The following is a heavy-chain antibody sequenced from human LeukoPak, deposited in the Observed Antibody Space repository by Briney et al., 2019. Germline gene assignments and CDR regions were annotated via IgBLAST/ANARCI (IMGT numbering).Heavy chain of an antibody. CDR2: IIPIFGTA. J-gene: IGHJ5*02. V-gene: IGHV1-69*05. D-gene: IGHD2-8*01. CDR3: ARDPTYCTNGVCHENWFDP. CDR1: GGTFSSYA. Sequence: SVKVSCKASGGTFSSYAISWVRQAPGQGLEWMGGIIPIFGTANYAQKFQGRVTITTDESTSTAYMELSSLRSEDTAVYYCARDPTYCTNGVCHENWFDPWGQGTLVTVSS.